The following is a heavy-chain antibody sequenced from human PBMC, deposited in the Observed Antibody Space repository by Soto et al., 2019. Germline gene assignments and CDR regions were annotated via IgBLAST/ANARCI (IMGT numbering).Heavy chain of an antibody. Sequence: QVQLVQSGAEVKKPGSSVKVSCKASGGTFSSYTISWVRQAPGQGLEWMGRIIPILGIANYAQKFQGRVTITADKAPSTAYMELSSLRSEDTAVYYCERSYSSGWGGSGYWGQGTLVTVSS. J-gene: IGHJ4*02. CDR1: GGTFSSYT. CDR2: IIPILGIA. V-gene: IGHV1-69*02. CDR3: ERSYSSGWGGSGY. D-gene: IGHD6-19*01.